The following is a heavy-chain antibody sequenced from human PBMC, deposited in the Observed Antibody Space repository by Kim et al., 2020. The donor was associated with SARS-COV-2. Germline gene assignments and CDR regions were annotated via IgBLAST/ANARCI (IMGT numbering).Heavy chain of an antibody. CDR3: ARHLGIGAYSSSWYGFRPEIYGMDV. D-gene: IGHD6-13*01. V-gene: IGHV5-10-1*01. CDR1: GYSFTSYW. Sequence: GESLKISCKGSGYSFTSYWISWVRQMPGKGLEWMGRIDPSDSYTNYSPSFQGHVTISADKSISTAYLQWSSLKASDTAMYYCARHLGIGAYSSSWYGFRPEIYGMDVWGQGTTVTVSS. J-gene: IGHJ6*02. CDR2: IDPSDSYT.